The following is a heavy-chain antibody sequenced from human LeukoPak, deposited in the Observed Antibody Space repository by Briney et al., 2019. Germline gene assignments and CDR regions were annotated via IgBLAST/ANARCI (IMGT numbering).Heavy chain of an antibody. CDR1: GGSISHYY. D-gene: IGHD6-6*01. Sequence: SETLSLTCTVSGGSISHYYWSWIRQPAGKGLEWIGRIYTTGNTNYNPSLKSRVTMSVDTSENQVSLNLNSMTAADTAVYYCARLPIAARPWNDYWGQGTLVTVSS. CDR2: IYTTGNT. J-gene: IGHJ4*02. CDR3: ARLPIAARPWNDY. V-gene: IGHV4-4*07.